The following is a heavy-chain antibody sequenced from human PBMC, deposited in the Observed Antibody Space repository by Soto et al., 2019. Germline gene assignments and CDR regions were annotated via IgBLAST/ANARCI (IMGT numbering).Heavy chain of an antibody. J-gene: IGHJ6*02. CDR3: ARGDSSSWLSNYYYGMDV. V-gene: IGHV1-69*13. D-gene: IGHD6-13*01. CDR2: IIPIFGTA. Sequence: SVKVSCKASGGTFSSYAISWVRQAPGQGLEWMGGIIPIFGTANYAQKFQGRVTITADESTSTAYMELSSLRSEDTAVYYCARGDSSSWLSNYYYGMDVWGQGTTVTVSS. CDR1: GGTFSSYA.